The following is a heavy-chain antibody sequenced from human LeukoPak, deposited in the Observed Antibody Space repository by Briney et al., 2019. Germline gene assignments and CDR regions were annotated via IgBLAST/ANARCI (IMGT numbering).Heavy chain of an antibody. CDR3: AREERELFDY. V-gene: IGHV3-21*01. CDR2: ITSNNKYI. J-gene: IGHJ4*02. Sequence: PGGSLRLSCAASGFTFSNYAMSWVRQAPGKGLEWVSSITSNNKYIYYGDPVKGRFTVSRDNAENSLFLQMNSLRAEDTAVYYCAREERELFDYWGQGTLVTVSS. CDR1: GFTFSNYA. D-gene: IGHD1-26*01.